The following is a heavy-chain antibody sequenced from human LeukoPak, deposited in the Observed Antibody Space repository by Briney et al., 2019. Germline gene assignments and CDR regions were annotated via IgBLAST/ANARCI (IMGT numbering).Heavy chain of an antibody. CDR1: GGSISSYY. Sequence: SETLSLTCTVSGGSISSYYWSWIRQPAGQGLEWIGRIYTSGSPNYNPSLKSRVTMSVDTYKNQFSLKLSSVTAADTAVYYCARGETTVTTFDYWGQGTLVTVSS. CDR2: IYTSGSP. CDR3: ARGETTVTTFDY. D-gene: IGHD4-17*01. J-gene: IGHJ4*02. V-gene: IGHV4-4*07.